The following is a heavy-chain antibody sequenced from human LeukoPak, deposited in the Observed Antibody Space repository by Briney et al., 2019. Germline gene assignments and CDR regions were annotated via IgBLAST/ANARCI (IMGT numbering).Heavy chain of an antibody. D-gene: IGHD3-10*01. CDR1: GGSISSTSYY. V-gene: IGHV4-39*02. CDR2: IYYSGNT. Sequence: SETLSLTCTVSGGSISSTSYYWGWIRQPPGKGLEWIGNIYYSGNTYYNPSLKSRVTISVDTSKNQFSLKLSSVTAADTAVYYCAREVPYGSGTEFDYWGQGTLVTVSS. J-gene: IGHJ4*02. CDR3: AREVPYGSGTEFDY.